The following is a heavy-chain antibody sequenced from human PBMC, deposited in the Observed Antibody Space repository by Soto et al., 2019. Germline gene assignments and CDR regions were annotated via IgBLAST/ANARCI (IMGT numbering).Heavy chain of an antibody. V-gene: IGHV1-3*01. Sequence: QVQLVQSVAEVKKPGASVKVSCKASGYTFTSYAMHWLRQAPGQRLEWMGWINAGNGNTKYSQKFQGRVTITRDTSASTAYMELSSLRSDDTAVYYCARGFVMGEGFDYWSQGTLVTVSA. D-gene: IGHD1-26*01. J-gene: IGHJ4*02. CDR2: INAGNGNT. CDR1: GYTFTSYA. CDR3: ARGFVMGEGFDY.